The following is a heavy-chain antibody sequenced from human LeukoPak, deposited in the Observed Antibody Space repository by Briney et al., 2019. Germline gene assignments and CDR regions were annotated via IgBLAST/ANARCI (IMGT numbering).Heavy chain of an antibody. CDR1: EFTFSSYR. CDR3: ARGGYTHYDY. J-gene: IGHJ4*02. V-gene: IGHV3-21*01. D-gene: IGHD6-13*01. Sequence: PGGSLRLSCAASEFTFSSYRMDWVRQAPGKGLEWVASIGSGSIEIYYADAVKGRFTISRDNAKNSLYLQMSSLRGEDTAVYYCARGGYTHYDYWGPGTLVTVSS. CDR2: IGSGSIEI.